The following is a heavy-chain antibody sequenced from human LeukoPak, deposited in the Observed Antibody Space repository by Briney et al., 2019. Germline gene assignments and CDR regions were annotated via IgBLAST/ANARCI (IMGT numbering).Heavy chain of an antibody. CDR3: AGDIVVVPAAIPYYYYGMDV. J-gene: IGHJ6*02. D-gene: IGHD2-2*02. Sequence: ASVKVSCKASGYAFTSYGISWVRQAPGQGLEWMGWISAYNGNTNYAQKLQGRVTMTTDTSTSTAYMELRSLRSDDTAVYYCAGDIVVVPAAIPYYYYGMDVWGQGTTVTVSS. CDR2: ISAYNGNT. CDR1: GYAFTSYG. V-gene: IGHV1-18*01.